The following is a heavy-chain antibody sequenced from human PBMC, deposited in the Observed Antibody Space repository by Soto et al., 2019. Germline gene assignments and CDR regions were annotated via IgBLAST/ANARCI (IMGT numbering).Heavy chain of an antibody. CDR2: IYYSGST. CDR1: GGSISSSSYY. Sequence: SETLSLTCTVSGGSISSSSYYWGWIRQPPGKGLEWIGSIYYSGSTYYNPSLKSRVTISVDTSKNQFSLKLSSVTAADTAVYYFARHILEVPAAISNWFAPGGRGTLVPVSS. CDR3: ARHILEVPAAISNWFAP. J-gene: IGHJ5*02. V-gene: IGHV4-39*01. D-gene: IGHD2-2*01.